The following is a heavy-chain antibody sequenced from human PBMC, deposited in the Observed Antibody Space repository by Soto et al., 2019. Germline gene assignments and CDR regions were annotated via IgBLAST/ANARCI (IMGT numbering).Heavy chain of an antibody. Sequence: SGQVSFKASAYTFTSYGISWVRQAPGQGLEWMGWISAYNGNTNYAQKRQGRVTMTTDTSTSTAYMELRSLRSDDTAVYYCARIGKYSSSWYDYYYYGMDVWGQGTTVTVSS. CDR2: ISAYNGNT. CDR1: AYTFTSYG. J-gene: IGHJ6*02. CDR3: ARIGKYSSSWYDYYYYGMDV. D-gene: IGHD6-13*01. V-gene: IGHV1-18*04.